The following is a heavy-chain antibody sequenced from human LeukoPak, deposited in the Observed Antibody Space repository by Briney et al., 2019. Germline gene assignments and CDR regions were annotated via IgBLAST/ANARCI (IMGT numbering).Heavy chain of an antibody. V-gene: IGHV3-33*01. D-gene: IGHD4-17*01. CDR1: GFTFSSYG. J-gene: IGHJ2*01. CDR2: IWYDGSNK. CDR3: ARDKRDYRDSFDL. Sequence: GGSLRLSCAASGFTFSSYGMHWVRQAPGKGLEWVAVIWYDGSNKYYADSVKGRFTISRDNAKNSLYLQMNSLRAEDTAVYYCARDKRDYRDSFDLWGRGTLVTVSS.